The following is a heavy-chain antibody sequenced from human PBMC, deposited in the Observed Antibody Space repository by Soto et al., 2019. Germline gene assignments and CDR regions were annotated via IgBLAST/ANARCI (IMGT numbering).Heavy chain of an antibody. CDR2: ISGSGGST. CDR1: GFTFSSYA. V-gene: IGHV3-23*01. J-gene: IGHJ4*02. CDR3: AKDPIRITMVRGVTALDY. Sequence: TGGSLRLSCAASGFTFSSYAMSWVRQAPGKGLEWVSAISGSGGSTYYADSVKGRFTISRDNSKNTLYLQMNSLRAEDTAVYYCAKDPIRITMVRGVTALDYSCQGTLVTVSS. D-gene: IGHD3-10*01.